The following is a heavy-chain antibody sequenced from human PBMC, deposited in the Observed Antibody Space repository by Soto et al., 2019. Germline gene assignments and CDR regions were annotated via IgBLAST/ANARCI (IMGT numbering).Heavy chain of an antibody. Sequence: QVELVQSGAEVKKPGSSVKVSCQASEDTCRNYAISWVRQAPGQGLEWMGGIIPIFGTANYAQKFQGRVTLTADTSANTVYLELSSLRSEDTAVYYCASTKYASSAYYYGYLGLLGRGTLVTVSS. CDR2: IIPIFGTA. CDR3: ASTKYASSAYYYGYLGL. CDR1: EDTCRNYA. J-gene: IGHJ2*01. V-gene: IGHV1-69*06. D-gene: IGHD3-22*01.